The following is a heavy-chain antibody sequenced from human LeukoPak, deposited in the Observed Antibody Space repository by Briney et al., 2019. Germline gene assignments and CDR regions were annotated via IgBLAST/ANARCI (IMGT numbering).Heavy chain of an antibody. CDR1: GFSFSNYA. CDR2: IRGGGET. J-gene: IGHJ4*02. CDR3: AKANWVSNADAVW. D-gene: IGHD1-1*01. V-gene: IGHV3-23*01. Sequence: GGSLRLSCAASGFSFSNYAMSWVRQALARGPGWVSSIRGGGETFSADSVKGRFTLSRDDSRNTVYLQLNNLRVEDTAIYYCAKANWVSNADAVWWGQGTQVTVSS.